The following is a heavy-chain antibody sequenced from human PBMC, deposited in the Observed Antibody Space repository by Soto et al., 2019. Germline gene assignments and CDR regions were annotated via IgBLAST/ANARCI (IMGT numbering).Heavy chain of an antibody. CDR1: GGTFSSYA. D-gene: IGHD1-7*01. Sequence: QVQLVQSGAEVKKPGSSVKVSCKASGGTFSSYAISWVRQAPGQGLEWMGGIIHIFGTANYAQKFQGRVTITADKSTSTAYMELSSLRSEDTAVYYCASTTGTTSYYYYGMDVWGQGTTVTVSS. CDR3: ASTTGTTSYYYYGMDV. V-gene: IGHV1-69*06. J-gene: IGHJ6*02. CDR2: IIHIFGTA.